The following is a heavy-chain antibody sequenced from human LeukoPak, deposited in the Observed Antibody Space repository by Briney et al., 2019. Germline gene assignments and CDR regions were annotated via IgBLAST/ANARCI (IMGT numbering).Heavy chain of an antibody. Sequence: SETLSLTCTVSGGSISSGSYYWSWIRQPPGKGLEWIGEINHSGSTNYNPSLKSRVTISVDTSKNQFSLKLSSVTAADTAVYYCARLQITMVRGVMKSWWGQGTLVTVSS. CDR1: GGSISSGSYY. J-gene: IGHJ4*02. V-gene: IGHV4-39*07. CDR3: ARLQITMVRGVMKSW. D-gene: IGHD3-10*01. CDR2: INHSGST.